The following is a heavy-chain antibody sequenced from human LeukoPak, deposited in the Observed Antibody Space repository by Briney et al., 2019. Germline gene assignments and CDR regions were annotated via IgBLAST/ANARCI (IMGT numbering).Heavy chain of an antibody. CDR1: GGSISSYY. J-gene: IGHJ4*02. D-gene: IGHD1-26*01. Sequence: SETLSLTCTVSGGSISSYYWSWIRQPAGKGLEWIGRVYTTRTTNFNPSLKSRLSMSVDASKKQLYMTLNYVTAADTAVYFCATASGAGGFLHRWGQGILVTVSS. CDR2: VYTTRTT. V-gene: IGHV4-4*07. CDR3: ATASGAGGFLHR.